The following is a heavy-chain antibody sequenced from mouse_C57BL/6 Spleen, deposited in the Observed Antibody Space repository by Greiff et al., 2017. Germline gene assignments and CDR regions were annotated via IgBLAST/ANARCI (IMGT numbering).Heavy chain of an antibody. Sequence: QVQLQQPGTELVKPGASVKLSCKASGYTFTSYWMHWVKQRPGQGLEWIGNINPSNGGTNYNEKFKSKATLTVDKSSSPAYMQLSSLTSEDSAVYYCARQGTGTGCAMDYWGQGTSVTVSS. CDR2: INPSNGGT. D-gene: IGHD4-1*01. J-gene: IGHJ4*01. CDR3: ARQGTGTGCAMDY. V-gene: IGHV1-53*01. CDR1: GYTFTSYW.